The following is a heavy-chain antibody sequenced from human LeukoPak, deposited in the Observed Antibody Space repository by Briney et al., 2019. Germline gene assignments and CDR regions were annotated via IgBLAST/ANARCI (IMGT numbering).Heavy chain of an antibody. CDR2: ISSSSTYI. CDR1: GFTFSSYN. V-gene: IGHV3-21*01. Sequence: GGSLRLSCAASGFTFSSYNMNWVRQAPGKGLEWLSSISSSSTYIYYADSVKGRFTISRDNAKNSLFLHMNSLRAEDTAIYYCARDQELVYWGQGTLVTVSS. CDR3: ARDQELVY. J-gene: IGHJ4*02. D-gene: IGHD3-10*01.